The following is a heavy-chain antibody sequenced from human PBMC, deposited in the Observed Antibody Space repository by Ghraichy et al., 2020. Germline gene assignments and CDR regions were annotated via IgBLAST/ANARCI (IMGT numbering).Heavy chain of an antibody. V-gene: IGHV4-34*01. D-gene: IGHD1-1*01. CDR2: INRNGST. CDR1: GGSFSVNY. Sequence: SETLSLTCAVYGGSFSVNYWSWIRHPPGKGVEWIGEINRNGSTNSNPSLKSRLTISVDVSKNQFYLRLTSLTAADTAVYYCARGTTGGGGLDPWAPGTRVTGSS. J-gene: IGHJ5*02. CDR3: ARGTTGGGGLDP.